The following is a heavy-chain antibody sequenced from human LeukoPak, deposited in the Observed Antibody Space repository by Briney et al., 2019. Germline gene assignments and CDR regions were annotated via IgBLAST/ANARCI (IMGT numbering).Heavy chain of an antibody. D-gene: IGHD3-10*01. Sequence: PSETLSLTCAVSGGSISSGGYSWSWIRQPPGKGLEWIGYIYHNGNTYYSPSLKSRVTISVDRSKNQLSLKLSSVTAADTAVYYCARVGYGSGSYRTRNWFDPWGQGTLVTVSS. J-gene: IGHJ5*02. CDR3: ARVGYGSGSYRTRNWFDP. CDR2: IYHNGNT. CDR1: GGSISSGGYS. V-gene: IGHV4-30-2*01.